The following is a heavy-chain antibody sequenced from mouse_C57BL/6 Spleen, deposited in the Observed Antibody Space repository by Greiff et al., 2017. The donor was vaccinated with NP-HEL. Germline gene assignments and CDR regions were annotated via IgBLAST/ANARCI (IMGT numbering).Heavy chain of an antibody. V-gene: IGHV5-15*01. D-gene: IGHD1-1*01. Sequence: EVQRVESGGGLVQPGGSLKLSCAASGFTFSDYGMAWVRQAPRKGPEWVAFISNLAYSIYYADTVTGRFTISRENAKNTLYLEMSSLRSEDTAMYYCARDGKGYFDVWGTGTTVTVSS. CDR1: GFTFSDYG. CDR2: ISNLAYSI. CDR3: ARDGKGYFDV. J-gene: IGHJ1*03.